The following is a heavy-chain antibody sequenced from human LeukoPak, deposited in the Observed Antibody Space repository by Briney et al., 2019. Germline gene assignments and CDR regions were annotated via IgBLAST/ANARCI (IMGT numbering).Heavy chain of an antibody. CDR3: ARIPGIAAAGTVGYIDY. D-gene: IGHD6-13*01. Sequence: SETLSLTCTVSGGSISSYYWSWIRQPAGKGLEWIGRIYTSGSTNYNPSLKSRVTMSVDTSKNQFSLKLSSVTAADTAVYYCARIPGIAAAGTVGYIDYWGQGTLVTVSS. V-gene: IGHV4-4*07. J-gene: IGHJ4*02. CDR2: IYTSGST. CDR1: GGSISSYY.